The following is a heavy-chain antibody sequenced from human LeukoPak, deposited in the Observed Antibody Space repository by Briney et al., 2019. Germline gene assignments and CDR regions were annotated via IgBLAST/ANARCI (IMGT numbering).Heavy chain of an antibody. CDR2: INSNSDNI. J-gene: IGHJ4*02. D-gene: IGHD1-26*01. Sequence: GGSLRLSCAASGFTFSIYSMNWVRQAPGKGLEWVSSINSNSDNIYYADSVKGRFTISRDKAKNSLYLQMNSLRAEDTAVYYCPRVMYSENYPMSDSWGQGTLVTVSS. CDR1: GFTFSIYS. CDR3: PRVMYSENYPMSDS. V-gene: IGHV3-21*01.